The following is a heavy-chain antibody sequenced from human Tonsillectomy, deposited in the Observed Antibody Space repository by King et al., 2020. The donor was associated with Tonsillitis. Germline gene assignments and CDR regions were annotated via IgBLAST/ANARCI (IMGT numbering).Heavy chain of an antibody. CDR1: GFTFSSYW. V-gene: IGHV3-74*01. Sequence: VQLVESGGGLVQPGGSLRLSCAASGFTFSSYWMHWVRQAPGKGLVWVSRINSDGSSTNYADSVKGRFTFSRDNAKNTLYLQMNSLRAEDTAVYYCARGGPSGAFDIWGQGKMVTVSS. CDR2: INSDGSST. J-gene: IGHJ3*02. CDR3: ARGGPSGAFDI.